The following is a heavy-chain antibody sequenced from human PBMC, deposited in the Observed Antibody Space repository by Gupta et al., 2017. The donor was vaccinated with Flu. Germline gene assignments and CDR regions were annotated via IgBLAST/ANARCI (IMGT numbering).Heavy chain of an antibody. V-gene: IGHV3-43D*04. CDR3: AKDIHAYRSDYYGMDV. J-gene: IGHJ6*02. CDR2: ISWDGGST. Sequence: EVQLVESGGVVVQPGGSLRLSCAASGFTFDDYAMHWVRQAPGKGLEWVSLISWDGGSTYYADSVKGRFTISRDNSKNSLYLQMNSLRAEDTALYYCAKDIHAYRSDYYGMDVWGQGTTVTVSS. CDR1: GFTFDDYA. D-gene: IGHD3-16*01.